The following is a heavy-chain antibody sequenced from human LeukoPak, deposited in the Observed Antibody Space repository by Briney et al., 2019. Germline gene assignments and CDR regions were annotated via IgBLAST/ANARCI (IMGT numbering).Heavy chain of an antibody. V-gene: IGHV3-66*01. CDR1: GFTVSSNY. J-gene: IGHJ4*02. CDR2: IYNGDGT. D-gene: IGHD2-15*01. Sequence: GGSLRLSCAASGFTVSSNYMSWVRQAPGKGLEWVSVIYNGDGTGYADSVKGRFTISRDNSQNTVSLQMDSLRVGDTAVYFCARNLRYCSDGSCSPWGQGTLVTVSS. CDR3: ARNLRYCSDGSCSP.